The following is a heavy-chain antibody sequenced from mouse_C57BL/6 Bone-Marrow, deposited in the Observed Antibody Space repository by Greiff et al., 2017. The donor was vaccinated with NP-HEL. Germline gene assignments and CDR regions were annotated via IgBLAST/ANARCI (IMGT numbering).Heavy chain of an antibody. CDR2: INPNNGGT. CDR3: ARKHKTEVGYGSSFGGFAY. D-gene: IGHD1-1*01. V-gene: IGHV1-18*01. J-gene: IGHJ3*01. CDR1: GYTFTDYN. Sequence: EVQLQQSGPELVKPGASVKIPCKASGYTFTDYNMDWVKQSHGKSLEWIGDINPNNGGTIYNQKFKGKATLTVDKSSSTAYMELRSLTSEDTAVYYCARKHKTEVGYGSSFGGFAYWGQGTLVTVSA.